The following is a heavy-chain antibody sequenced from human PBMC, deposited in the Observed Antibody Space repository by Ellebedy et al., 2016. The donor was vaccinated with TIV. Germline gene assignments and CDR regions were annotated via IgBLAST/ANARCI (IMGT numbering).Heavy chain of an antibody. Sequence: GESLKISCVASGFIFSNQWMSWVRQAPGKGLEWVANIKEDGSAKDYVESVKGRFTISRDNAKNSMYLQMNNLRAEDTATYYCARVYSWGQGTLVIVSS. J-gene: IGHJ4*02. CDR1: GFIFSNQW. V-gene: IGHV3-7*01. D-gene: IGHD1-26*01. CDR3: ARVYS. CDR2: IKEDGSAK.